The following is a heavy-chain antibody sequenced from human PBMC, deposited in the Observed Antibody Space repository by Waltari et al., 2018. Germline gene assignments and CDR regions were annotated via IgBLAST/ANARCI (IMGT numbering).Heavy chain of an antibody. CDR3: ARGTDYGDYLPY. V-gene: IGHV3-74*01. CDR2: INTDGSST. D-gene: IGHD4-17*01. Sequence: EVQLVESGGGLVQPGGSLRLSCAASGFTFSSYWMHWVRQAPGKGLVWVARINTDGSSTSYADSVKCRFTISRDNAKNTLYLQMNSLRAEDTAVYYCARGTDYGDYLPYWGQGTLVTVSS. J-gene: IGHJ4*02. CDR1: GFTFSSYW.